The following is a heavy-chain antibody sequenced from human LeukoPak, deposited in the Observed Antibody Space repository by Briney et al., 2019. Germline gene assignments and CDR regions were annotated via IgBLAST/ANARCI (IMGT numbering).Heavy chain of an antibody. D-gene: IGHD1-1*01. CDR2: INPSGGST. CDR1: GYTFTSYY. J-gene: IGHJ4*02. CDR3: ARVEYNWNDFRGPCFDH. V-gene: IGHV1-46*01. Sequence: ASVKVSCKASGYTFTSYYMHWVRQAPGQGLEWMGIINPSGGSTSYAQKFQGRLTMTRDMSTSTVYMELSSLRSEDTAVYYCARVEYNWNDFRGPCFDHWGQGTQVTVSS.